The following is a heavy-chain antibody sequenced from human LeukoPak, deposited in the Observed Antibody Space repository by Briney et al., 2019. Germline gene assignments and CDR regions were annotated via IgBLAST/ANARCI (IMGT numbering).Heavy chain of an antibody. CDR3: ARDRDWSFDY. CDR1: GFSFSGYS. Sequence: GGSLRLFCAASGFSFSGYSMNWVRQAPGKGLEWVAHIRGTSSAMNYAASVRGRFTISRDNAKNALFLEMSSLRAEDTAVYYCARDRDWSFDYWGQGTLVTVSS. V-gene: IGHV3-48*04. CDR2: IRGTSSAM. J-gene: IGHJ4*02. D-gene: IGHD3-9*01.